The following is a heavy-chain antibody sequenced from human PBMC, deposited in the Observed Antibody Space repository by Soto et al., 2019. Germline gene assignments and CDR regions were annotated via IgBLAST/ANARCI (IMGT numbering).Heavy chain of an antibody. V-gene: IGHV5-10-1*01. CDR1: GYSFTSYW. J-gene: IGHJ6*03. CDR3: AIVPVAAAVSGGDYYYMDV. Sequence: GESLKISCKGSGYSFTSYWISWVRQMPGKGLEWMGRIDPSDSYTNYSQSFQGHVTITADKSISTAYLQRSSLKASDTAMYYCAIVPVAAAVSGGDYYYMDVWGKGTTVTVSS. D-gene: IGHD6-13*01. CDR2: IDPSDSYT.